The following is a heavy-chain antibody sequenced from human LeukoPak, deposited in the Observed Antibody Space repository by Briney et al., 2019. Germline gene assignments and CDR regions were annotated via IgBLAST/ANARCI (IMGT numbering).Heavy chain of an antibody. CDR1: GVSISSSNSY. Sequence: SETLSLTCSVSGVSISSSNSYWGWIRQPPGKGLEWIGSIYYTGNTYYNASLKSRVTISIDTSKNQFSLRLTSVTAADTAVYYCASHIRPVGSVYGWFDSWGQGTLVTVSS. CDR2: IYYTGNT. J-gene: IGHJ5*01. D-gene: IGHD5/OR15-5a*01. CDR3: ASHIRPVGSVYGWFDS. V-gene: IGHV4-39*01.